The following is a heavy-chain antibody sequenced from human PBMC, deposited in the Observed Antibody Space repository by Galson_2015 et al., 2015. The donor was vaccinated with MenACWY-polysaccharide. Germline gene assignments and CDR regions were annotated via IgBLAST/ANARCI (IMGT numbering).Heavy chain of an antibody. J-gene: IGHJ4*02. CDR2: IKQDESEK. D-gene: IGHD4-23*01. V-gene: IGHV3-7*01. CDR1: GFTFSSFW. CDR3: GRDVYGGHFDY. Sequence: SLRLSCAASGFTFSSFWMSWVRQAPGKGLEWVANIKQDESEKYYVASVKGRFTISRDNAKNSLYLQMNSLRAEDTAVYYCGRDVYGGHFDYWGQGTLVTVSS.